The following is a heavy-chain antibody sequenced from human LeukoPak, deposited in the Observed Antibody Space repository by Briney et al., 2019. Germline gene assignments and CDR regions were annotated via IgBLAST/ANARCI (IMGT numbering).Heavy chain of an antibody. J-gene: IGHJ4*02. CDR1: GFTFDDYA. Sequence: GGSLRLSCAASGFTFDDYAMHWVRQAPGKGLEWVSCISWNSGSIGYADSVKGRFTISRDNAKNSLYLQMNSLRAEDTALYYCAEDMFDYGDVFGYWGQGTLVTVSS. D-gene: IGHD4-17*01. CDR3: AEDMFDYGDVFGY. CDR2: ISWNSGSI. V-gene: IGHV3-9*01.